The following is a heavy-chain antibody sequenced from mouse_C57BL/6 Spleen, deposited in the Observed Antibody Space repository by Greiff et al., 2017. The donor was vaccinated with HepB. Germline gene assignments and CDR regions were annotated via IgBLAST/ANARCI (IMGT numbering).Heavy chain of an antibody. V-gene: IGHV5-9-1*02. CDR1: GFTFSSYA. J-gene: IGHJ2*01. Sequence: EVKVVESGEGLVKPGGSLKLSCAASGFTFSSYAMSWVRQTPEKRLEWVAYISSGGDYIYYADTVKGRFTISRDNARNTLYLQMSSLKSEDTAMNYCTRVEVGRYYFDYWGQGTTLTVSS. CDR2: ISSGGDYI. CDR3: TRVEVGRYYFDY. D-gene: IGHD1-1*02.